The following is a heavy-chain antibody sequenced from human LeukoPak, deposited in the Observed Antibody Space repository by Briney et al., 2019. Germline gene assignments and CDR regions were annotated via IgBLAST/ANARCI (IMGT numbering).Heavy chain of an antibody. CDR1: GFTFSIYA. V-gene: IGHV3-23*01. D-gene: IGHD6-19*01. CDR3: AKNQRAVPPSNLFDP. Sequence: PGGSLRLSCAASGFTFSIYAMSWVRQAPGKGLEWVSTISDSGGSTYYADSVKGRFTISRDNSKNTLYLQMNSLRAEDTAVYYCAKNQRAVPPSNLFDPWGQGTLVTVSS. J-gene: IGHJ5*02. CDR2: ISDSGGST.